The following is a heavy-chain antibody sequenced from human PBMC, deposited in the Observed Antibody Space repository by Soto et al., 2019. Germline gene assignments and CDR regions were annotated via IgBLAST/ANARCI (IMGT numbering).Heavy chain of an antibody. CDR1: GYSFTSYW. V-gene: IGHV5-51*01. J-gene: IGHJ4*02. Sequence: GESLKISCKGSGYSFTSYWIGWVRQMPGKGLEWMGIIYPGDSDTRYSPSFQGQVTIPADKSISTAYLQWSSLKASDTAMYYCARAAEGDDFWSGYTPYDYWGQGTLVTVSS. D-gene: IGHD3-3*01. CDR2: IYPGDSDT. CDR3: ARAAEGDDFWSGYTPYDY.